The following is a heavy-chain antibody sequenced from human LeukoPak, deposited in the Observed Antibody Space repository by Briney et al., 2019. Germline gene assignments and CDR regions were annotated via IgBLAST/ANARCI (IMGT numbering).Heavy chain of an antibody. Sequence: GGSLRLSCAASGFTFSIYAMSCVRQAPGKGLEWVSAISGSGGSTYYADSVKGRFTISRDNSKNTLYLQMNSLRAEDTAVYYCAKIDAYYYDSSGPNLDYWGQGTLVTVSS. CDR1: GFTFSIYA. CDR2: ISGSGGST. J-gene: IGHJ4*02. V-gene: IGHV3-23*01. CDR3: AKIDAYYYDSSGPNLDY. D-gene: IGHD3-22*01.